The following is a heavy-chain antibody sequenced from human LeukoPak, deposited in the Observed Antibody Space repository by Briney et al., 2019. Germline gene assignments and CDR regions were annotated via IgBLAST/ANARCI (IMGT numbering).Heavy chain of an antibody. CDR2: IYTDGST. CDR1: GASVNDNY. D-gene: IGHD2-15*01. CDR3: TIGSSSGSLAY. Sequence: SGTLSLTCTVSGASVNDNYWSWSRQPAGKTLEWIGRIYTDGSTNYNPSLKSRVAISVDTSTNQFSLFLRSVTAADTAIYYCTIGSSSGSLAYWGQETLVTVSS. J-gene: IGHJ4*02. V-gene: IGHV4-4*07.